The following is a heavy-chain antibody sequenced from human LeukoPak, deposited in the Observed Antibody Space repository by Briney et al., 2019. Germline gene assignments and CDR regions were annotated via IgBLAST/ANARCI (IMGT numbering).Heavy chain of an antibody. V-gene: IGHV1-24*01. J-gene: IGHJ4*02. CDR3: ATVAPIVGATTFDY. CDR2: FDPEDGET. CDR1: GYTLTELS. Sequence: ASVKVSCKVSGYTLTELSMHWVRQAPGKGLEWMGGFDPEDGETIYAQKFQGRVTMTEDTSTDTAYMELSSLRSEDTAVYYCATVAPIVGATTFDYWGQGTLVTVPS. D-gene: IGHD1-26*01.